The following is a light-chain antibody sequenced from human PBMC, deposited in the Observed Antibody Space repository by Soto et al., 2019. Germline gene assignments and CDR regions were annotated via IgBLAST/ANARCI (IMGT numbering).Light chain of an antibody. CDR2: DAS. J-gene: IGKJ4*01. CDR1: QTVRNNY. Sequence: EVVLTKYKGTLSLSPGERATLSCRASQTVRNNYLAWYQQKPGQAPRLLIYDASSRATGIPDRFSGGGSGTDFTLTISRLEPEDFAVYYCQQFSSYPLTFGGGTKVDIK. CDR3: QQFSSYPLT. V-gene: IGKV3-20*01.